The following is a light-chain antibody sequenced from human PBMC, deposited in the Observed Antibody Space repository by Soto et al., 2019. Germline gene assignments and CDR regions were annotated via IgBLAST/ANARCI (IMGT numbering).Light chain of an antibody. J-gene: IGKJ1*01. V-gene: IGKV1-6*01. CDR1: QGIGNA. CDR2: AES. Sequence: AIQMTQSPSSLSASVGDRVTITCRASQGIGNALGWYQQKPGQAPKLLINAESILESGVPSRFSASDSCTLYTLTISRLQPEDVATYFCLQVRLCPWTFGQGTKV. CDR3: LQVRLCPWT.